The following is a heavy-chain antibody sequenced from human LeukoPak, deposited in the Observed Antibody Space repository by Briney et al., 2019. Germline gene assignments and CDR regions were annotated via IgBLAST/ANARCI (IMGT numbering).Heavy chain of an antibody. D-gene: IGHD7-27*01. Sequence: PGGSLRLSCAASGFTFSSYAMHWVRQAPGKGLEWVAVISYDGSNKYYADSMKGRFTISRDNAKNSLYLQMNSLRAEDTAVYYCARDSMLGDAFDIWGQGTMVTVSS. CDR1: GFTFSSYA. V-gene: IGHV3-30-3*01. CDR2: ISYDGSNK. CDR3: ARDSMLGDAFDI. J-gene: IGHJ3*02.